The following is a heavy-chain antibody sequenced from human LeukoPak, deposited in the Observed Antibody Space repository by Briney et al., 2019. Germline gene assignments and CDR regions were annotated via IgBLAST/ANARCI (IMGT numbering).Heavy chain of an antibody. CDR1: GGSISSYY. Sequence: SETLSLTCTVSGGSISSYYWSWIRQPPGKGLEWIGYIYYSGSTNYNPSLKSRVTISVDTSKNQFSLKLSSVTAADTAVYYCARDTAFSVSVPGAFDIWGQGTMVTVSS. D-gene: IGHD3-3*02. CDR2: IYYSGST. J-gene: IGHJ3*02. V-gene: IGHV4-59*01. CDR3: ARDTAFSVSVPGAFDI.